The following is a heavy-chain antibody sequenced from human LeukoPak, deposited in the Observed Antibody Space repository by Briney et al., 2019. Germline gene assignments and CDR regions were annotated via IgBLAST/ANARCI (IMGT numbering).Heavy chain of an antibody. CDR1: GGSISSYY. J-gene: IGHJ3*02. CDR3: ASTWGSHAFDI. D-gene: IGHD7-27*01. Sequence: SETLSLTCTVSGGSISSYYWSWIRQPPGKGLEWIGYIYYSGSTNYNPSLKSRVTISVDTSKNQSSLKLSSVTAADTAMYYCASTWGSHAFDIWGQGTMVTVSS. V-gene: IGHV4-59*08. CDR2: IYYSGST.